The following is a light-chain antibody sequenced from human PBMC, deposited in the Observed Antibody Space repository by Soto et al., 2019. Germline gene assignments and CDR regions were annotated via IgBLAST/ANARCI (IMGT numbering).Light chain of an antibody. V-gene: IGKV1-5*03. CDR1: QSITTW. Sequence: DIQMTQSPSTLSAFVGDRVTITCRASQSITTWLAWYQQKPGKAPKVLIHKASSLKSGVPSRFSGSRSGTEFTLTISSLQPDDIATYYCQQYNSYSWTFGQGTKVEIK. J-gene: IGKJ1*01. CDR2: KAS. CDR3: QQYNSYSWT.